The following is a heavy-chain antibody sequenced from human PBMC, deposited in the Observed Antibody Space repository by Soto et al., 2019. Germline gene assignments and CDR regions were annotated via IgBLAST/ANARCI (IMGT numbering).Heavy chain of an antibody. CDR1: GFTFSSYG. D-gene: IGHD6-13*01. CDR2: ISYDGSNK. J-gene: IGHJ4*02. CDR3: AKDWLHSSSWYELVY. V-gene: IGHV3-30*18. Sequence: QVQLVESGGGVVQPGRSLRLSCAASGFTFSSYGMHWVRQAPGKGLEWVAVISYDGSNKYYADSVKGRFTISRDNSKNSLNLQMNSLGAEDTAVYYCAKDWLHSSSWYELVYWGQGTLVTVSS.